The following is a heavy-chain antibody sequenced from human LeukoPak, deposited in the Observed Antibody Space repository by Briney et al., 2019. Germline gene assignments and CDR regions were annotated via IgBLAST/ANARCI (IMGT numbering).Heavy chain of an antibody. J-gene: IGHJ4*02. Sequence: SETLSLTCAVYGGSFSGYYWSWIRQPPGKGLEWIGEINHSGSTNYNPSLKGRVTISVDASKNQFSLKLCSVTAADTAVYYCARRGDSQATIDYWGQGTLVTVSS. CDR1: GGSFSGYY. CDR3: ARRGDSQATIDY. CDR2: INHSGST. D-gene: IGHD3-16*01. V-gene: IGHV4-34*01.